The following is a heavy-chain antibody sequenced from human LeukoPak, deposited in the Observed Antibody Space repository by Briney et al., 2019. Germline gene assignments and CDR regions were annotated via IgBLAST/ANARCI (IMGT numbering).Heavy chain of an antibody. D-gene: IGHD1-26*01. CDR3: AKDLRRGSYYHLDH. J-gene: IGHJ4*02. Sequence: GGSLRLSCAASGFSFDDYAMHWVRQAPGKGLEWVSFISGNGGSTYYGDSVKGRFTISRDNSKNSLYLQMNSLRTEDTALYYCAKDLRRGSYYHLDHWGQGILVTVSS. CDR1: GFSFDDYA. V-gene: IGHV3-43*02. CDR2: ISGNGGST.